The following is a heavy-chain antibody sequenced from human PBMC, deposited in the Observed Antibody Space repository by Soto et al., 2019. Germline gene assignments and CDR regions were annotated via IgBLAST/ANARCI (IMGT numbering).Heavy chain of an antibody. J-gene: IGHJ4*02. Sequence: PSETLSLTCTVSGDSVSHNFWSWIRQPPGKGLEWIGYIYYSGSTNYNPSLKSRVTISVDTSKNQFSLKLSSVTAAGTAVYYCASGRGYSYGSFDYWGQGTLVTAPQ. CDR1: GDSVSHNF. CDR3: ASGRGYSYGSFDY. D-gene: IGHD5-18*01. CDR2: IYYSGST. V-gene: IGHV4-59*02.